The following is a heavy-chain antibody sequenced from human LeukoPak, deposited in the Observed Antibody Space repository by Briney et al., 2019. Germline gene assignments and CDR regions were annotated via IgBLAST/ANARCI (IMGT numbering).Heavy chain of an antibody. CDR1: GDSIASYY. CDR2: VYHNGNT. D-gene: IGHD3-9*01. J-gene: IGHJ5*02. Sequence: SETLSLTCTVSGDSIASYYWSWIRQPPGKALEWIGYVYHNGNTTYNPSLNRRVTISIDMSNNRLALKLRSLTAADTTVVYCCRNILGAPVGLDLWGEGSMVTVCS. V-gene: IGHV4-59*01. CDR3: CRNILGAPVGLDL.